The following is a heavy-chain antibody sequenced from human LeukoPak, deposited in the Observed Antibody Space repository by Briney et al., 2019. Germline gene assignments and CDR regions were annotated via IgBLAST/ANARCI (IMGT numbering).Heavy chain of an antibody. CDR2: INHSGST. CDR1: GGSFSGCY. J-gene: IGHJ4*02. V-gene: IGHV4-34*01. CDR3: ARCHILTGYYSR. D-gene: IGHD3-9*01. Sequence: PSQTLSLTCAVYGGSFSGCYWSWIRQPPGKGLEWIGEINHSGSTNYNPSLKSRVTISVDTSKNQFSLKLSSVTAADTAVYYCARCHILTGYYSRWGQGTLVTVSS.